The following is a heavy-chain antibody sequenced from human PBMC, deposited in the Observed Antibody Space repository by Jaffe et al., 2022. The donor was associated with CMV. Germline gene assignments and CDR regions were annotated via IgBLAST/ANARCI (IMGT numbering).Heavy chain of an antibody. V-gene: IGHV4-39*01. CDR3: ARHGRIAAAGKGGLNWFDP. Sequence: QLQLQESGPGLVKPSETLSLTCTVSGGSISSSSYYWGWIRQPPGKGLEWIGSIYYSGSTYYNPSLKSRVTISVDTSKNQFSLKLSSVTAADTAVYYCARHGRIAAAGKGGLNWFDPWGQGTLVTVSS. D-gene: IGHD6-13*01. CDR1: GGSISSSSYY. CDR2: IYYSGST. J-gene: IGHJ5*02.